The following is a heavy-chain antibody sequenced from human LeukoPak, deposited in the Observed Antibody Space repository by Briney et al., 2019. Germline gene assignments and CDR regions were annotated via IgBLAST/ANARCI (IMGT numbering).Heavy chain of an antibody. CDR1: GYSFSSHW. D-gene: IGHD1-26*01. J-gene: IGHJ3*02. Sequence: GESLKISCKGSGYSFSSHWIGWVRQMPGKGLEWMGIIYPGDSDTRYSPSFQGQVTISADKSISTAYLQWSSLKASDTAIYYCASRYTGTLRGAYDMWGRGTTVTVSS. V-gene: IGHV5-51*01. CDR3: ASRYTGTLRGAYDM. CDR2: IYPGDSDT.